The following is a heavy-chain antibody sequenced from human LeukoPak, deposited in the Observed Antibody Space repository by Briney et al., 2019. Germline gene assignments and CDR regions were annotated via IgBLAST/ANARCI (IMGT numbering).Heavy chain of an antibody. D-gene: IGHD6-13*01. CDR3: ARDNSAERGQQLAN. CDR2: ISSSGTTI. CDR1: GFTFSSYE. Sequence: QPGGSLRLSCAASGFTFSSYEMNWVRQAPGKGLEWVSYISSSGTTIYYADSVKGRFTISRDNAKNSLFLQMNSLRVEDTAAYYCARDNSAERGQQLANWGQGTLVTVSP. J-gene: IGHJ4*02. V-gene: IGHV3-48*03.